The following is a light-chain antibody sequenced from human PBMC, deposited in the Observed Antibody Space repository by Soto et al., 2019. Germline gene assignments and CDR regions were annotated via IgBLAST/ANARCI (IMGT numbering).Light chain of an antibody. CDR3: QQYRNWPLT. V-gene: IGKV3-15*01. Sequence: ETLMTQSPATLSVSPGERATLSCRASQSVNNNLAWYQQKLGQAPRVLIYGASTRATGIPARFTGSGSGTEFILTITSLQSEDFAVYYCQQYRNWPLTFGGGTKVDIK. J-gene: IGKJ4*01. CDR2: GAS. CDR1: QSVNNN.